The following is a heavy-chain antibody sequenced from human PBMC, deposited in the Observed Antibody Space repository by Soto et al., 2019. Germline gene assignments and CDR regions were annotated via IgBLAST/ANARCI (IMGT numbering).Heavy chain of an antibody. V-gene: IGHV1-18*01. Sequence: QVQLVQSGAEVKKPGASVKVSCKASGYTFTSYGISWVRQAPGQGLEWMGWISAYNGNTNYAQKLQGRVTMTTDTXTXKAYMELRSLRSDDTAVYYCARVGLNYDSSGYYPFDWGQGTLVTVSS. CDR2: ISAYNGNT. CDR3: ARVGLNYDSSGYYPFD. D-gene: IGHD3-22*01. CDR1: GYTFTSYG. J-gene: IGHJ4*02.